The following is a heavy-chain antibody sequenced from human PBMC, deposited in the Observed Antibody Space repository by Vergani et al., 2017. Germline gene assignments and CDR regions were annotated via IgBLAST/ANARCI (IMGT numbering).Heavy chain of an antibody. Sequence: QVQLVQSGAEVKKPGASVKVSCKASGYTFTSYGISWVRQAPGQGLEWMGWISAYNGNTNYAQKLQGRVTMTTDTSTSTAYMELRSLRSDDTAVYYCARDLAXIVVVPAATDYYYYMDVWGKGTTVTVSS. CDR1: GYTFTSYG. V-gene: IGHV1-18*01. D-gene: IGHD2-2*01. CDR3: ARDLAXIVVVPAATDYYYYMDV. J-gene: IGHJ6*03. CDR2: ISAYNGNT.